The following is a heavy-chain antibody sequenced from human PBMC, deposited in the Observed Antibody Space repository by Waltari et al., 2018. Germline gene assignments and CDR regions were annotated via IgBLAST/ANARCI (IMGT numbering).Heavy chain of an antibody. J-gene: IGHJ6*03. CDR1: GGSISSGDYY. V-gene: IGHV4-30-4*08. D-gene: IGHD6-13*01. CDR3: AGVRIVAAAGGYYYYYMDV. Sequence: QVQLQESGPGLVKPSQTLSLTCTVSGGSISSGDYYWSWIRQPPGKGLEWIGYIYYSGRTYYNPSLKSRVTISVDTSKNQFSLKLSSVTAADTAVYYCAGVRIVAAAGGYYYYYMDVWGKGTTVTVSS. CDR2: IYYSGRT.